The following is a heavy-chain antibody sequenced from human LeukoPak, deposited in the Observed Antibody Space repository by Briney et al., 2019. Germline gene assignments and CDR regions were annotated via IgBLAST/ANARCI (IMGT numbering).Heavy chain of an antibody. V-gene: IGHV3-7*05. J-gene: IGHJ2*01. CDR3: AGGAGWYFDL. Sequence: GGSLRLSCAASGFSFSSYWMNWVRQAPGKGLEWVANIKQDGSEKYYVDSVKGRFTISRDNAKTSLYLQMNSPRAEDTAVYYCAGGAGWYFDLWGRGTLVTVSS. CDR2: IKQDGSEK. D-gene: IGHD6-13*01. CDR1: GFSFSSYW.